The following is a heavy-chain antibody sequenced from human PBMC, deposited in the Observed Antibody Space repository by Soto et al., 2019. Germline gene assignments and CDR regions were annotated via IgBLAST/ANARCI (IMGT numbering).Heavy chain of an antibody. Sequence: QVQLVESGGGVVQPGRSLRLSCAASGFTFSSYGMHWVRQAPGKGLEWVAVIWYDGSNKYYADSVKGRFTISRDNSKNTLYLQMNSLRAEDTAVYYCARDDVQLVRPSYLDYWGQGTLVTVSS. J-gene: IGHJ4*02. CDR2: IWYDGSNK. V-gene: IGHV3-33*01. CDR1: GFTFSSYG. CDR3: ARDDVQLVRPSYLDY. D-gene: IGHD6-13*01.